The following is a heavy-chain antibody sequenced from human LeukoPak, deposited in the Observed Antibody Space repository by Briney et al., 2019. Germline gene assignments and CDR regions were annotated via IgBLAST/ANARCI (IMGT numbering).Heavy chain of an antibody. CDR1: GGSISSYY. CDR3: AREITLTGYKYGLGFNY. J-gene: IGHJ4*02. D-gene: IGHD5-12*01. Sequence: SETLSLTCTVSGGSISSYYWSWIRQSPGMGLEWIGSIYYSGATDYNPSLKSRVTISADTSNNQFSLRLRSVTAADTAVYYCAREITLTGYKYGLGFNYWGQETLVTVSS. V-gene: IGHV4-59*01. CDR2: IYYSGAT.